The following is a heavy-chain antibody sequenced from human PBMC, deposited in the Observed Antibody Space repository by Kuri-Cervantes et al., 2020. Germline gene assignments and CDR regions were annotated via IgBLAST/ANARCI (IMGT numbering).Heavy chain of an antibody. CDR3: ARDELAARPGWFDP. J-gene: IGHJ5*02. Sequence: ASVKVSCKASGYTFTSYGISWVRQAPGQGLEWMGWISAYNGNTNYAQKPQGRVTMTTDTSTSTAYMELRSLRSDDTAVYYCARDELAARPGWFDPWGQGTLVTVSS. V-gene: IGHV1-18*01. D-gene: IGHD6-6*01. CDR1: GYTFTSYG. CDR2: ISAYNGNT.